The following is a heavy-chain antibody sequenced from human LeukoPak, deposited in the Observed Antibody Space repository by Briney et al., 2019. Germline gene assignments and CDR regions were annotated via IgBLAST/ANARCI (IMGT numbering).Heavy chain of an antibody. V-gene: IGHV3-33*08. CDR3: ARENDYDILTGYYPPGFDY. D-gene: IGHD3-9*01. CDR2: IWYDGSNK. Sequence: GGSLRLSCTASGVTFSSYAMHWVRQAPGKGLEWVADIWYDGSNKYYADSVKGRFTISRDNSKNTLYLQMNSLRAEDTAVYYCARENDYDILTGYYPPGFDYWGQGTLVTVSS. CDR1: GVTFSSYA. J-gene: IGHJ4*02.